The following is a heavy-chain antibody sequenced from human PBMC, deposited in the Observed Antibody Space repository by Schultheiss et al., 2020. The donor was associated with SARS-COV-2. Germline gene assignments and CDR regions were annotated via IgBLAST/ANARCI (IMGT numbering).Heavy chain of an antibody. V-gene: IGHV1-69*02. CDR1: GYTFTSYY. D-gene: IGHD4-17*01. J-gene: IGHJ6*03. CDR3: ASYGMTTDSSDYYYMDV. Sequence: SVKVSCKASGYTFTSYYMHWVRQAPGQGLEWMGRIIPILGIANYAQKFQGRVTITADKSTSTAYMELSSLRSEDTAVYYCASYGMTTDSSDYYYMDVWGKGTTVTVSS. CDR2: IIPILGIA.